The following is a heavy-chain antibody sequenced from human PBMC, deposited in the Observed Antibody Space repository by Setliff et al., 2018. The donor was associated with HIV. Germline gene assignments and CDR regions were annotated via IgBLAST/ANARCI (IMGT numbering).Heavy chain of an antibody. CDR1: GFTFSTYA. CDR2: ISGIGSST. V-gene: IGHV3-23*01. D-gene: IGHD3-22*01. J-gene: IGHJ4*02. CDR3: AKPTYYYDDSGYSGGDY. Sequence: PGESLKISCAASGFTFSTYAMSWVRQAPGKGLEWVSDISGIGSSTYYADSVKGRFTISRDNSKNTLYLQMNSLRAEDTAVYYCAKPTYYYDDSGYSGGDYWGQGTLVTVSS.